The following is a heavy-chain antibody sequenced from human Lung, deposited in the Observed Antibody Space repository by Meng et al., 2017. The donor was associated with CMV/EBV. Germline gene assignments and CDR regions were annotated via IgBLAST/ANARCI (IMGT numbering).Heavy chain of an antibody. Sequence: ASVXVSCKASGYTFTSYGISWVRQAPGQGLEWMGWISACNGNTNYAQKLQGRVTMTTDTSTSTAYMELRSLRSDDTAVYYCARVRYYNFWSGYFNGMDVWGQGTRVTVSS. CDR3: ARVRYYNFWSGYFNGMDV. V-gene: IGHV1-18*01. CDR1: GYTFTSYG. D-gene: IGHD3-3*01. J-gene: IGHJ6*01. CDR2: ISACNGNT.